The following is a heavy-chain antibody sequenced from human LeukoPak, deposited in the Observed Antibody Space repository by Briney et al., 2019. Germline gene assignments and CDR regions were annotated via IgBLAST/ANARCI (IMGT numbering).Heavy chain of an antibody. D-gene: IGHD3-22*01. CDR2: IDPSDSYT. J-gene: IGHJ5*02. CDR3: ARHYGSGYYLGWFDP. Sequence: ESLKISCKGSGYIFTSYWISWVRQMPGKGLEWMGRIDPSDSYTNYSPSFQGHVTISADKSISTAYLQWSSLKASDTAMYYCARHYGSGYYLGWFDPWGQGTLVTVSS. V-gene: IGHV5-10-1*01. CDR1: GYIFTSYW.